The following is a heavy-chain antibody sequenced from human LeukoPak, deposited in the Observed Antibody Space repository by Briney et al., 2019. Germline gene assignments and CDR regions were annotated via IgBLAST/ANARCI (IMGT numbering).Heavy chain of an antibody. CDR3: ARLGVGATRDAFDI. Sequence: PGGSLRLSCAASGFTLSSFEMNWVRQAPGKGLEWVSYISSSGSSIYYGDSVKGRFTISRDNAKNSLYLQMNSLRAEDTALYYCARLGVGATRDAFDIWGQGTMVTVSS. D-gene: IGHD1-26*01. V-gene: IGHV3-48*03. CDR2: ISSSGSSI. J-gene: IGHJ3*02. CDR1: GFTLSSFE.